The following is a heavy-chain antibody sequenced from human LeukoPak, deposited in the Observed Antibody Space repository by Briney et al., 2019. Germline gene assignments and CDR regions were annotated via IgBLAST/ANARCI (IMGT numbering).Heavy chain of an antibody. V-gene: IGHV3-23*01. CDR2: ISNNGGYT. CDR1: GFTFSSSA. Sequence: PGGSLRLSCAASGFTFSSSAMSWVRQAPGKGLEWVSAISNNGGYTYYADSVKGRFTISRDNSKNTLYLQMNSLRAEDTAVYYCAKNPAKVAVAGMRYFDYWGQGTLVTVSS. D-gene: IGHD6-19*01. J-gene: IGHJ4*02. CDR3: AKNPAKVAVAGMRYFDY.